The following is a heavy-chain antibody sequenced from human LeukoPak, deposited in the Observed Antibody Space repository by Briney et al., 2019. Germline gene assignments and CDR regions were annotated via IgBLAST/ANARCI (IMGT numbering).Heavy chain of an antibody. D-gene: IGHD1-26*01. CDR1: GFSFSSYA. Sequence: PGGSLRLSCAASGFSFSSYAMSWVRQAPGKGLEWVAAITGGGDRTNYADSVKGRFTISRDNSKNTVYLQMNSLRADDTAVYYCAKGRGVGATYYGPDYWGQGTLVSVSS. J-gene: IGHJ4*02. V-gene: IGHV3-23*01. CDR3: AKGRGVGATYYGPDY. CDR2: ITGGGDRT.